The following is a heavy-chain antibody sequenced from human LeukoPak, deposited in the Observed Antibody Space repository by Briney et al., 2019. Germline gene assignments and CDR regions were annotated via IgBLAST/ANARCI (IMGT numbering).Heavy chain of an antibody. D-gene: IGHD1-26*01. J-gene: IGHJ4*02. CDR1: GFSVNNNY. CDR3: ASSIRIVGANPFDY. V-gene: IGHV3-66*01. Sequence: GGSLRLSCTASGFSVNNNYISWVRQAPGRGLEWVSVIYSGDTTFYADSVKDRFTISRDNSKNTVYLQMNNLRGEDTAVYYCASSIRIVGANPFDYWGQGTLVTVSS. CDR2: IYSGDTT.